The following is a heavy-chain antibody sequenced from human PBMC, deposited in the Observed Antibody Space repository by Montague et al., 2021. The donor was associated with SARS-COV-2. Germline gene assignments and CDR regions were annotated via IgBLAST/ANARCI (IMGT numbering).Heavy chain of an antibody. V-gene: IGHV4-59*01. CDR1: GASFSNYY. Sequence: SETLSLTCTVSGASFSNYYWSWIRQPPGKGLEWIGYIYYTGTTTYNPSLQSRVTISVDTSKTKFSLKLTSVTAADTAVYYCAGEGYCSGGTCYSSGPNWFDPWGQGTLVTVSS. D-gene: IGHD2-15*01. CDR3: AGEGYCSGGTCYSSGPNWFDP. CDR2: IYYTGTT. J-gene: IGHJ5*02.